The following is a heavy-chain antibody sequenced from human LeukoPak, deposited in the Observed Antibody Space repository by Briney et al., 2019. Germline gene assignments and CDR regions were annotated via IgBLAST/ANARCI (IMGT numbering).Heavy chain of an antibody. J-gene: IGHJ6*03. V-gene: IGHV3-30*04. CDR3: AGAEAEYYDSSGHLYYYYYMDV. CDR1: GFTSSSYA. CDR2: ISYDGSNK. D-gene: IGHD3-22*01. Sequence: GGSLRLSCAASGFTSSSYAMHWVRQAPGKGLEWVAVISYDGSNKYYADSVKGRFTISRDNSKNTLYLQMNSLRAEDTAVYYCAGAEAEYYDSSGHLYYYYYMDVWGKGTTVTVSS.